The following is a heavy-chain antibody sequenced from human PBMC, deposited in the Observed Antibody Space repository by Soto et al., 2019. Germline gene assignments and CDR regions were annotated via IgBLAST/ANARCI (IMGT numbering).Heavy chain of an antibody. Sequence: GGSLRLSCAASGFTFSSYGMHWVRQAPGKGLEWVAVISYDGSNKYYADSVKGRFTISRDNSKNTLYLQMNSLKTEDTAVYYCTTERIYYDSSGSGYWGQGTLVTVSS. CDR2: ISYDGSNK. CDR1: GFTFSSYG. V-gene: IGHV3-30*03. J-gene: IGHJ4*02. CDR3: TTERIYYDSSGSGY. D-gene: IGHD3-22*01.